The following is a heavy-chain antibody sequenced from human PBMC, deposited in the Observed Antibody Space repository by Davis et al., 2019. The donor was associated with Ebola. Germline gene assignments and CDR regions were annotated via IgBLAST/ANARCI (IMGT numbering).Heavy chain of an antibody. CDR2: MNSNSGNT. Sequence: AASVKVSCKASGYTFTSYDINWVRQATGQGLEWMGRMNSNSGNTGYAQKFQGRVTMTRNTSISTAYMELSSLRSEDPAVYYCARQTFLPAAILFDPWGQGTLVTVSS. D-gene: IGHD2-2*01. CDR3: ARQTFLPAAILFDP. CDR1: GYTFTSYD. V-gene: IGHV1-8*01. J-gene: IGHJ5*02.